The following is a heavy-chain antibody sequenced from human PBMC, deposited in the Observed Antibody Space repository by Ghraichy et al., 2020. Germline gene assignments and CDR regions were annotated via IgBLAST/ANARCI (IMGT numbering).Heavy chain of an antibody. D-gene: IGHD5-12*01. CDR1: GGSFSGYY. CDR2: INHSGST. J-gene: IGHJ4*02. Sequence: SETLSLTCAVYGGSFSGYYWSCIRQPPGKGLEWIGEINHSGSTNYNPSLKSRVTISVDTSKNQFSLKLSSVTAADTAVYYCAGYLRGAYSGYEHDYWGQGTLVTVSS. V-gene: IGHV4-34*01. CDR3: AGYLRGAYSGYEHDY.